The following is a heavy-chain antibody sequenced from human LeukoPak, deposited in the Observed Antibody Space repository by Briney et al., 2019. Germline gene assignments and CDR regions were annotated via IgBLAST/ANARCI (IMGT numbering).Heavy chain of an antibody. J-gene: IGHJ3*02. CDR3: ARRRVLGANNDAFDI. V-gene: IGHV4-39*01. Sequence: PSETLSLTCTVSGSSISTSSYYWGWIRQPPGKGLEWIGTIYYSGSTYYNPSLKSRVTMSIDTSKNQFSLKLSSVTAADTAVYYCARRRVLGANNDAFDIWGQGTMVTVSS. CDR2: IYYSGST. D-gene: IGHD1-26*01. CDR1: GSSISTSSYY.